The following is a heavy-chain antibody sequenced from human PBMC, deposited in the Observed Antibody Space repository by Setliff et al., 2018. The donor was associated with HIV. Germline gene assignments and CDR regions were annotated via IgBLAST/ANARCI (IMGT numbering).Heavy chain of an antibody. D-gene: IGHD4-4*01. CDR3: ARAPNSPYYSNIWYADY. CDR1: GYSFTTYW. J-gene: IGHJ4*02. Sequence: GESLKISCKTPGYSFTTYWIGWVRQMPGKGLEWMAILYPGDSDTRYSPSFQSQVTISADKSTGTAYLEWRSLTASDTAIYFCARAPNSPYYSNIWYADYWGQGTLVTVSS. V-gene: IGHV5-51*01. CDR2: LYPGDSDT.